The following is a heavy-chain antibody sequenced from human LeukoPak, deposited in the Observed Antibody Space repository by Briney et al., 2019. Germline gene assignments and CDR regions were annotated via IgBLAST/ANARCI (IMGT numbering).Heavy chain of an antibody. Sequence: PGGSLRLSCAASGFTFTTYWMHWVRQAPGKGLGYVSAISSNGGSTYYADSVKGRFTISRDNSKNTLYLQMSSLRAEDTAVYYCVKEGGDILTGLNWFDPWGQGTLVTVSS. V-gene: IGHV3-64D*06. CDR1: GFTFTTYW. J-gene: IGHJ5*02. D-gene: IGHD3-9*01. CDR3: VKEGGDILTGLNWFDP. CDR2: ISSNGGST.